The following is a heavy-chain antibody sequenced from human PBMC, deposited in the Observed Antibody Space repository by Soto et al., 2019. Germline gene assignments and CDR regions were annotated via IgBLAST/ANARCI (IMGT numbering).Heavy chain of an antibody. CDR2: IKSKTDGGTT. Sequence: GGSLRLSCAASGFTFSNAWMSWVRQAPGKGLEWVGRIKSKTDGGTTDYAAPVKGRFTISRDDSKNTLYLQMNSLKTEDTAVYYCTTLYYDFWSGYWLQDDAFDIWGQGTMVTVSS. J-gene: IGHJ3*02. CDR1: GFTFSNAW. CDR3: TTLYYDFWSGYWLQDDAFDI. V-gene: IGHV3-15*01. D-gene: IGHD3-3*01.